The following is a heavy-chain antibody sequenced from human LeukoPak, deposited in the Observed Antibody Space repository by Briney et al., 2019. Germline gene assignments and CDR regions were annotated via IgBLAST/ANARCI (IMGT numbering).Heavy chain of an antibody. CDR3: ARESPTPLNNYYYYFYMDV. V-gene: IGHV3-48*01. J-gene: IGHJ6*03. CDR1: GFTFSNNS. Sequence: GGSLRLSCAASGFTFSNNSMNWVRQAPGKGLEWVSYISSRSRTIYYADSVKGRFTISRDNAKNSLHLQMNNLRAEDTAVYYCARESPTPLNNYYYYFYMDVWGRGTTVTVSS. CDR2: ISSRSRTI.